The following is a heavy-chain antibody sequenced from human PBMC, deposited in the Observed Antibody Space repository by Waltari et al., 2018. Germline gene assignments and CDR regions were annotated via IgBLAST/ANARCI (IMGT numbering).Heavy chain of an antibody. J-gene: IGHJ4*02. CDR1: GASISSSSYY. CDR2: IYYSGST. CDR3: ARLLTDSSGYGGSSDY. Sequence: GASISSSSYYWGWIRQPPGKGLEWIGSIYYSGSTYYNPSLKSRVTISVDTSKNQFSLKLSSVTAADTAVYYCARLLTDSSGYGGSSDYWGQGTLVTVSS. D-gene: IGHD3-22*01. V-gene: IGHV4-39*07.